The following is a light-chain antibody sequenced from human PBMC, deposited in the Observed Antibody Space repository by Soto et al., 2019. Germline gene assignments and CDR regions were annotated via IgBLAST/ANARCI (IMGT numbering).Light chain of an antibody. CDR3: QQYYDSPLT. CDR1: QSVLYSSNNKNY. CDR2: WAS. V-gene: IGKV4-1*01. Sequence: DIVMTQSPESLAVSLGERATINCKSSQSVLYSSNNKNYLNWYQQKPGQPPKLLIYWASIRESGVPDRFSGSGSGTDFTLTISSVQAEEVAVYYCQQYYDSPLTFGKGTRLEIK. J-gene: IGKJ5*01.